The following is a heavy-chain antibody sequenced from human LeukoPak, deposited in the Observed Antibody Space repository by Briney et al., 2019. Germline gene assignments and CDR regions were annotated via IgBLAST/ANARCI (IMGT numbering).Heavy chain of an antibody. CDR1: GYTFTSYG. CDR3: AYCSGGSCYSRSFDY. V-gene: IGHV1-18*01. J-gene: IGHJ4*02. CDR2: ISAYNGNT. Sequence: ASVKVSCKASGYTFTSYGISWVRQAPGQGLEWMGWISAYNGNTNYAQKLQGRVTMTTDTSTSTAYMEPRSLRSDDTAVYYCAYCSGGSCYSRSFDYWGQGTLVTVSS. D-gene: IGHD2-15*01.